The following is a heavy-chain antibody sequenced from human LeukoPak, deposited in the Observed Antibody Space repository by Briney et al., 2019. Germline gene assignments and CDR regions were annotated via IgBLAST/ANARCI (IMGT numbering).Heavy chain of an antibody. Sequence: GGSLRLSCAASGFTFSSYAMHWVRQAPGKGLEWVAVISYDGSNKYYADSVKGRFTISRDNSKNTLYLQMNSLRAEDTAVYYCAREGTMVRGVIVEWGQGTLVTVSS. CDR2: ISYDGSNK. D-gene: IGHD3-10*01. V-gene: IGHV3-30-3*01. CDR1: GFTFSSYA. J-gene: IGHJ4*02. CDR3: AREGTMVRGVIVE.